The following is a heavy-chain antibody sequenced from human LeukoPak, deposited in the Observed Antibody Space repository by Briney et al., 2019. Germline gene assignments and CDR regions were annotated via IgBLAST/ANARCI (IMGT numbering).Heavy chain of an antibody. J-gene: IGHJ4*02. CDR2: ISSSGTNI. CDR1: GFTFSDYY. V-gene: IGHV3-11*01. CDR3: ARGRYCGSDYYPPHFDC. Sequence: PGGSLRLSCAASGFTFSDYYMSWIRQAPGKGLEWVSYISSSGTNIYYADSVKGRFTISRDNAKNSLYLQMNSLRAEDTAMYYCARGRYCGSDYYPPHFDCWGQGTLVTVSS. D-gene: IGHD2-21*02.